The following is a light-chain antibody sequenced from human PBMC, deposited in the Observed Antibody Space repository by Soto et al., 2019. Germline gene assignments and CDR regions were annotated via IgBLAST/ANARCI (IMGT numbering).Light chain of an antibody. J-gene: IGLJ1*01. CDR1: SSNIVAAYD. Sequence: QSVLTQPPSVSGAPGQRITISCTGSSSNIVAAYDVLWYQQLPGTAPKLLISGDNDRPSGVPDRFSGSKSGTSASLAITGLQAEDEADYYCQSYDSSLNLNVFGTGTKVTVL. CDR2: GDN. CDR3: QSYDSSLNLNV. V-gene: IGLV1-40*01.